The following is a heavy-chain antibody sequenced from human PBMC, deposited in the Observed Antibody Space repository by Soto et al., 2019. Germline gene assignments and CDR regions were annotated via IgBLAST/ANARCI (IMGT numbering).Heavy chain of an antibody. CDR1: GFTFSSYG. Sequence: LRLSCAASGFTFSSYGMHWVRQAPGKGLEWVAVISYDGSNKYYADSVKGRFTISRDNSKNTLYLQMNSLRAEDTAVYYCAKDPLRYDFWSGYPVRATYYYYGMDVWGQGTTVTVSS. D-gene: IGHD3-3*01. CDR2: ISYDGSNK. V-gene: IGHV3-30*18. CDR3: AKDPLRYDFWSGYPVRATYYYYGMDV. J-gene: IGHJ6*02.